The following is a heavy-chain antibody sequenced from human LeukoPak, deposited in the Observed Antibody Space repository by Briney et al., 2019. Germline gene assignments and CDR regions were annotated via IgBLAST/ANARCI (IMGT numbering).Heavy chain of an antibody. V-gene: IGHV1-69-2*01. CDR2: IDPEDGKT. CDR1: GYKFIDYY. D-gene: IGHD3-10*01. Sequence: GASVKVSCKASGYKFIDYYIHWVKQAPEEGLEWMGRIDPEDGKTVFADKFQGRVAMTADTSLDTVYMEIRSLRYDDTAVYYCSTLPHEWLGGDYWGRGTLVTVSS. CDR3: STLPHEWLGGDY. J-gene: IGHJ4*02.